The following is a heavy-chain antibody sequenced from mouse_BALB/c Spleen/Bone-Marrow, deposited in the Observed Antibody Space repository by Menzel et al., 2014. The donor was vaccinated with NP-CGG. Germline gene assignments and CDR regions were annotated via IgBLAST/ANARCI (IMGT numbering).Heavy chain of an antibody. CDR2: IRNKAYSYTT. V-gene: IGHV7-3*02. Sequence: EVNLVESGGGLVQPGGSLRLSCATSGFTFTDYYMNWVRQPPGKALEWLGLIRNKAYSYTTEYSASVKGRFTISRDNSQSILYLQMNTLRAEDSATYYCARDMGGLLFDYWGQGTTLTVSS. CDR3: ARDMGGLLFDY. CDR1: GFTFTDYY. D-gene: IGHD2-3*01. J-gene: IGHJ2*01.